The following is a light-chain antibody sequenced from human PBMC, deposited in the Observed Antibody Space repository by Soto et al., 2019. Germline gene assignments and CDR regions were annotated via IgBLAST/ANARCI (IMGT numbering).Light chain of an antibody. CDR2: DAS. CDR3: QQCSNWPLT. V-gene: IGKV3-15*01. Sequence: EIVMTQSPATLSVSPGEGATLSCKASQNVYNNLAWYQQRPGQPPRLLIYDASTRATGISARFSGSGYGTEFPLTISRLQSEDFAVYCCQQCSNWPLTFGGGTKVEIK. J-gene: IGKJ4*01. CDR1: QNVYNN.